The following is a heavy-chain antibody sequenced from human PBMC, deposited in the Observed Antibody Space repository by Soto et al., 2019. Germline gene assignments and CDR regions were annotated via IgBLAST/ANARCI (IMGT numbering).Heavy chain of an antibody. CDR1: GFTFSAYA. D-gene: IGHD1-1*01. V-gene: IGHV3-23*01. Sequence: EVQLLESGGGLVQPGGSLRLSCAASGFTFSAYAMGWVRQAPGKGLEWVSTIHGGGGATHYADSVKGRFTISRDDSKNTLYAPMNRLGGEDTGVYYRAKFEGDPLEYWYLDFWGRGTLVTVSS. J-gene: IGHJ2*01. CDR2: IHGGGGAT. CDR3: AKFEGDPLEYWYLDF.